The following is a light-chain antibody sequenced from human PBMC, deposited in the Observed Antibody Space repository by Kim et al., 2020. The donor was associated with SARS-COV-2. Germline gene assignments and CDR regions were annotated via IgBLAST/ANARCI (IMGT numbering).Light chain of an antibody. J-gene: IGKJ1*01. CDR1: QIISSW. CDR3: QQYNSYAWT. CDR2: DAS. Sequence: ASVGDRVTITCRASQIISSWLTWYQQKPGRAPNLLIYDASSLESGVPSRFSGSGSGTDFTLTISSLQPDDFATYYCQQYNSYAWTFGHGTKVDIK. V-gene: IGKV1-5*01.